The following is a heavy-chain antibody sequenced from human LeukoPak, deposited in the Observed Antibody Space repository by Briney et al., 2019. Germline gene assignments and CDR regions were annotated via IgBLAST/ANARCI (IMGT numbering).Heavy chain of an antibody. J-gene: IGHJ4*02. D-gene: IGHD6-19*01. V-gene: IGHV4-59*08. CDR3: ATWGIAVAGTFDY. Sequence: SETLSLTCTVSVGSISGYFWTWVRQAPGTGLEWIGHIYYSGATNYNPSLKSRVAISVDTSKNQFSLKLSSVTAADTAVYYCATWGIAVAGTFDYWGQGTLVTVSS. CDR1: VGSISGYF. CDR2: IYYSGAT.